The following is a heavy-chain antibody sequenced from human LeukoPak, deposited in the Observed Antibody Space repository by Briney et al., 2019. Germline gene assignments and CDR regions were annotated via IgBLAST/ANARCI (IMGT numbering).Heavy chain of an antibody. D-gene: IGHD3-22*01. CDR1: GGSISSYY. V-gene: IGHV4-4*07. J-gene: IGHJ4*02. Sequence: SETLSLTCTVSGGSISSYYWSWIRQPAGKGLEWIGRIYTSGCTNYNPSLKSRVTMSVDTSKNQFSLKLSSVTAADTAVYYCAREDDSSGYYIGLFDYWGQGTLVTVSS. CDR2: IYTSGCT. CDR3: AREDDSSGYYIGLFDY.